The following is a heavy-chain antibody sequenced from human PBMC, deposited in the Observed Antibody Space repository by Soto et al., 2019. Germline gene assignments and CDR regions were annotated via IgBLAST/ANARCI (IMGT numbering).Heavy chain of an antibody. CDR1: GFTFSSYA. Sequence: EVQLLESGGGLVQPGGSLRLSCAASGFTFSSYAMSWVRQAPGKGLEWVSAISGSDGSTYYADSVKGRFTISRDNSKNTLYLQMNSLRAEDTAVYYCAKDYYGDYVFDYWGQGTLVTVSS. CDR3: AKDYYGDYVFDY. D-gene: IGHD4-17*01. CDR2: ISGSDGST. V-gene: IGHV3-23*01. J-gene: IGHJ4*02.